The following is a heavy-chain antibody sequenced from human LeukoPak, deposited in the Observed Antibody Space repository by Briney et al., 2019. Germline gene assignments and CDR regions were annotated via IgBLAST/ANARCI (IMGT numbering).Heavy chain of an antibody. CDR1: GGSISSSSYY. CDR2: IYYSGST. V-gene: IGHV4-39*07. D-gene: IGHD3-10*01. CDR3: ARESSMVRGGIDYFDY. Sequence: SETLSLTCTVSGGSISSSSYYWGWIRQPPGKGLEWIGSIYYSGSTYYNPSLKSRVTISVDTSKNQFSLKLSSVTAADTAVYYCARESSMVRGGIDYFDYWGQGTLVTVSS. J-gene: IGHJ4*02.